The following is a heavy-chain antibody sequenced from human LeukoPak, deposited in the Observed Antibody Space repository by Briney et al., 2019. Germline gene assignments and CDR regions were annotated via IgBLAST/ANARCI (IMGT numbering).Heavy chain of an antibody. CDR2: INHSGSS. D-gene: IGHD6-13*01. V-gene: IGHV4-34*01. CDR3: ARGRTVYSSSWYNWFDP. Sequence: AETLSLTCAVYGGSFSGYYWNWIRQPPGKGPEWIGEINHSGSSNYNPPLKSRVPISVDTSKNQFSLKLPSATAADTAVYYCARGRTVYSSSWYNWFDPWGQGTLVTVSS. J-gene: IGHJ5*02. CDR1: GGSFSGYY.